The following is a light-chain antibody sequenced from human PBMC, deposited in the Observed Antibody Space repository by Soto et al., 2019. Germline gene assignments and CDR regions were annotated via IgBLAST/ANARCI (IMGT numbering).Light chain of an antibody. CDR1: QDINNF. CDR3: QKYNGAPLT. J-gene: IGKJ4*01. Sequence: DIQMTQSPSSLSASVGDRVTITCRASQDINNFLAWYQQKPGRVPKLLIYAASTVQSGVPSRFSGSGSGTDFTLTISSLQPEYVATYYCQKYNGAPLTFGGGTKVEIK. V-gene: IGKV1-27*01. CDR2: AAS.